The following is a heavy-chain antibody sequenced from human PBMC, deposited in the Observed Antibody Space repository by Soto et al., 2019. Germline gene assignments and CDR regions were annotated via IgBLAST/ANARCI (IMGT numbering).Heavy chain of an antibody. CDR3: AYRSSIAARVRNTFDI. V-gene: IGHV3-72*01. J-gene: IGHJ3*02. D-gene: IGHD6-6*01. Sequence: PRESLALSCLPSALTSSDHYMDWVRHAPGNGLEWVGRTRNKANSYTTEYAASVKGRFTISRDDSKSSLYLQMNSLRTEDTAVYYCAYRSSIAARVRNTFDIWGQGTMVTGSS. CDR1: ALTSSDHY. CDR2: TRNKANSYTT.